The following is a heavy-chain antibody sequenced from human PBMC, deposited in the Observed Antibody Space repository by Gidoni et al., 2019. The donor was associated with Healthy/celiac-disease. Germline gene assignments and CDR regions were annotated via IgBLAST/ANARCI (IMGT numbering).Heavy chain of an antibody. CDR3: ARLGAVAGTFDY. Sequence: EVQLVESGGGLVQPGGSLRLSCAASGFTFSSYEMNWVRQAPGKGLEWVSYISSSGSTLYYADSVKGRFTISRDNAKNSLYLQMNSLRAEDTAVYYCARLGAVAGTFDYWGQGTLVTVSS. J-gene: IGHJ4*02. D-gene: IGHD6-19*01. CDR1: GFTFSSYE. CDR2: ISSSGSTL. V-gene: IGHV3-48*03.